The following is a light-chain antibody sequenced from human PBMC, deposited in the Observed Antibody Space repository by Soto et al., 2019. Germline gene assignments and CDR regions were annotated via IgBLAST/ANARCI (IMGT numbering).Light chain of an antibody. J-gene: IGKJ1*01. V-gene: IGKV2-24*01. CDR3: MQSSQCSS. Sequence: DIVLTQSPLRIAVTPGRPASFSCESSESLLHSDRNTYLSWLHQSPGQHPRLLIYQISERFSGVPDRFSGSVAGTNFTLSISMVEVEDVGTFFCMQSSQCSSFGQGTKVEIK. CDR2: QIS. CDR1: ESLLHSDRNTY.